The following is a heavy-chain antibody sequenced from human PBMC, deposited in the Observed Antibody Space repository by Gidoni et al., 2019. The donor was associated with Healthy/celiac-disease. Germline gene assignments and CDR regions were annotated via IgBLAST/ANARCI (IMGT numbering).Heavy chain of an antibody. Sequence: QVQLVQSGAEVKKPGSSVKVSCTASGATFSSYAISWVRQAPGQGLEWMGGIIPIFGTANYEQKFQGRVTITADESTSTAYMEMSSLRSEETAVYYCARSGVGYYFDYWGQGTLVTVSS. CDR2: IIPIFGTA. D-gene: IGHD3-10*01. J-gene: IGHJ4*02. CDR1: GATFSSYA. V-gene: IGHV1-69*01. CDR3: ARSGVGYYFDY.